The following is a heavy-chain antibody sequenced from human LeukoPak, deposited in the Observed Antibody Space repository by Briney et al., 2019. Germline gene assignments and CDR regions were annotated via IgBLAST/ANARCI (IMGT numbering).Heavy chain of an antibody. CDR1: GFIFNSYG. J-gene: IGHJ6*03. Sequence: GGSLRLSCVASGFIFNSYGMHWVGKAPGKGLEGGAFIRYEGSNKYYADSVKGRFTISRDNSKNTLYLQMNSLRVEDTAVYYCARVGPWVNPDYYYYYMDVWGKGTTVTVSS. CDR2: IRYEGSNK. V-gene: IGHV3-30*02. CDR3: ARVGPWVNPDYYYYYMDV. D-gene: IGHD1-14*01.